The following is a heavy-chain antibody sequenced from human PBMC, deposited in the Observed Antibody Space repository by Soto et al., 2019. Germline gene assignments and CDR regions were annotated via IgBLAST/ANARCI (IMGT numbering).Heavy chain of an antibody. CDR2: ISAGGNTK. V-gene: IGHV3-30*18. CDR1: GFTLSNIG. D-gene: IGHD2-21*01. Sequence: QVQLVESGGGVVQPGTSLRLACAASGFTLSNIGMQWVRQAPGKGLEWVAVISAGGNTKYYADSVKGRFTISRDNSKNTLFLQMNSLRTEDTAVYYCAKESGGERYAAYFGLWGQGTLVTVSA. CDR3: AKESGGERYAAYFGL. J-gene: IGHJ4*02.